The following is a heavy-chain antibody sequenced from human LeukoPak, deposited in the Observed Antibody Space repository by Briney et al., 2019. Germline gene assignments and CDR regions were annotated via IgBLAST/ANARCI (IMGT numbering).Heavy chain of an antibody. Sequence: GGSLRLSCAASGFTFSSYSMNWVRQAPGKGLEWVSSISSSSSYIYYADSVKGRFTISRDNAKNSLYLQMNSLRAEDTAVYYCARENTVTTWGDAFYIWGWGTMVTVTS. J-gene: IGHJ3*02. CDR3: ARENTVTTWGDAFYI. CDR2: ISSSSSYI. V-gene: IGHV3-21*01. D-gene: IGHD4-17*01. CDR1: GFTFSSYS.